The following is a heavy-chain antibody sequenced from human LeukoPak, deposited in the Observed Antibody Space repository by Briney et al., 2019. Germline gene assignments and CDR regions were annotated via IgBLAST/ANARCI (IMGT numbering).Heavy chain of an antibody. Sequence: TTSETLSLTCAVSGGSISSSNWWSWVRQPPGKGLEWIGEIYHSGSTNYNPSLKRRVTISVDKSKNQFSMKLSSVTAADTAVYYCARLAVAGGSPDYWGQGTLVTVSS. CDR3: ARLAVAGGSPDY. D-gene: IGHD6-19*01. V-gene: IGHV4-4*02. CDR2: IYHSGST. CDR1: GGSISSSNW. J-gene: IGHJ4*02.